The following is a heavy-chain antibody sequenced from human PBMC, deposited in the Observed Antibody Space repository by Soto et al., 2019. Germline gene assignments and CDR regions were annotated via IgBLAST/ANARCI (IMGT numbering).Heavy chain of an antibody. Sequence: SVKVSCKASGGTFSSYAISWVRQAPGQGLEWMGGIIPIFGTANYAQKFQGRVTITADESTSTAYMELSSLRSEDTAVYYCARDLIDSSSEFRGYYYYGMDVWGQGTTVTVSS. CDR1: GGTFSSYA. CDR2: IIPIFGTA. CDR3: ARDLIDSSSEFRGYYYYGMDV. V-gene: IGHV1-69*13. J-gene: IGHJ6*02. D-gene: IGHD6-6*01.